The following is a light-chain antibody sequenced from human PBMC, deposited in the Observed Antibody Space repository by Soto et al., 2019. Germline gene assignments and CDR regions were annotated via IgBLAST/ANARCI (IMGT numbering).Light chain of an antibody. CDR3: QQYKEWPPWT. Sequence: DTVMTHSRSPLHVSAWERAIPPRRASQSVSSKLAWYQQKPGQAPRLLIYGASTRATGIPARFSGSGSGTEFTLTISSLQSEDFAIYYCQQYKEWPPWTLGQGTKVDI. CDR1: QSVSSK. CDR2: GAS. J-gene: IGKJ1*01. V-gene: IGKV3-15*01.